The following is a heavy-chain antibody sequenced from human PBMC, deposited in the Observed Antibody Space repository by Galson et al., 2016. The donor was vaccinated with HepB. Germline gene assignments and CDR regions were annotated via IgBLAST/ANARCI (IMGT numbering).Heavy chain of an antibody. CDR1: GYIFSNYY. V-gene: IGHV1-46*01. CDR3: AREPYVDGPFDP. J-gene: IGHJ5*02. CDR2: IDPSGGSA. D-gene: IGHD4-17*01. Sequence: SVKVSCKASGYIFSNYYIHWVRQAPGQGLEWMGIIDPSGGSASYAQKFQGRVTMTRDTSSSTVYMELSSLRAEDTAVYYCAREPYVDGPFDPWGQGTLVIVSS.